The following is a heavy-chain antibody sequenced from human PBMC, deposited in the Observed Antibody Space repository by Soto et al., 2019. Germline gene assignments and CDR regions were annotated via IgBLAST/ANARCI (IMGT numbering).Heavy chain of an antibody. V-gene: IGHV3-74*01. CDR2: IKRDGSSI. Sequence: PGGSLRLSCAASGFTFSNYWMDWVRQAPGKGLVWVSRIKRDGSSISYADSVKGRVTISRDNAKNTLYLQMNSLRAEDTAVYYCARDGGRGWDLYYWGQGTLVTVSS. CDR3: ARDGGRGWDLYY. CDR1: GFTFSNYW. J-gene: IGHJ4*02. D-gene: IGHD3-10*01.